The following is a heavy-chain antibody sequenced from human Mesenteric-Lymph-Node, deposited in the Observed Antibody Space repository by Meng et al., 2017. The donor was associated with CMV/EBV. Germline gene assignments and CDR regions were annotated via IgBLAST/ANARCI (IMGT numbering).Heavy chain of an antibody. CDR2: IKQDGNEK. Sequence: GESLKISCAATGFTFSSYWMSWVRQAPGKGLEWVASIKQDGNEKYYVDSVKGRFTISRDSAKKSLYLQMNSLRAEDTAVYYCARMSTVPAAINYYYCGMDVWGQGTTVTVSS. J-gene: IGHJ6*02. CDR1: GFTFSSYW. D-gene: IGHD2-2*01. CDR3: ARMSTVPAAINYYYCGMDV. V-gene: IGHV3-7*01.